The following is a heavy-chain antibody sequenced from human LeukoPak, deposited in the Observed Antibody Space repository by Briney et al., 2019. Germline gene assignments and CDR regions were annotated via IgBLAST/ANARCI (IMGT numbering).Heavy chain of an antibody. J-gene: IGHJ4*02. D-gene: IGHD6-13*01. V-gene: IGHV5-51*01. CDR2: IYPGDSDT. CDR3: ARHARAGIAAAGTDY. CDR1: GYSFTNYW. Sequence: GESLKISCKGSGYSFTNYWIDWVRQMPGKGLEWMGIIYPGDSDTRYIPAFQGQVTISADKSISTAYLQWSSLKASDTAMYYCARHARAGIAAAGTDYWGQGTLVTVSS.